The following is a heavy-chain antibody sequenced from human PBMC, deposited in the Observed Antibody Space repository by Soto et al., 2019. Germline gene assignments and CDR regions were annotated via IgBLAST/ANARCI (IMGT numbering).Heavy chain of an antibody. D-gene: IGHD5-12*01. J-gene: IGHJ4*02. Sequence: QVQLVQSGAELRKPGASVKVSCKASGYTFSSYYVHWVRQAPGQGLEWMGLINPSGVKTTYAQKFQGRVTMTRDTATTTVYMELSGLRSEDTAVYYCARAGTEHNSGWTSELGYWGQGTLVTVSS. V-gene: IGHV1-46*01. CDR1: GYTFSSYY. CDR3: ARAGTEHNSGWTSELGY. CDR2: INPSGVKT.